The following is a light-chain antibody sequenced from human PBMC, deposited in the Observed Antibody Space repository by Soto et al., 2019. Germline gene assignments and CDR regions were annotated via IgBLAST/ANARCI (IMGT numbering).Light chain of an antibody. V-gene: IGKV1-5*01. CDR2: DAY. Sequence: DIQMTQSPSILSASVGDRVTITCRASQSIRSWLAWYQQKPGKAPKLLIYDAYSLESGVPSRFSARRSGTEFTLTIAGLQPEDFATYYCHQYESYSPLTFGGGTKADIK. CDR3: HQYESYSPLT. CDR1: QSIRSW. J-gene: IGKJ4*01.